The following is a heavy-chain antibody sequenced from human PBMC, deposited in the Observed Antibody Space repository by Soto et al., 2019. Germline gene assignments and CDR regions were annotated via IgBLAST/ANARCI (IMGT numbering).Heavy chain of an antibody. CDR1: GVTFTSYS. J-gene: IGHJ6*02. V-gene: IGHV3-21*01. D-gene: IGHD2-21*02. CDR2: MTTNSDI. CDR3: AREETAWPLAYGLDD. Sequence: XGSLRLSCSASGVTFTSYSIHWVRQAPGRGLDWVSAMTTNSDIYYADSVKGRFTISRDNAKNSLSLQMDILRAEDTAVYFCAREETAWPLAYGLDDWGQGTTVTVSS.